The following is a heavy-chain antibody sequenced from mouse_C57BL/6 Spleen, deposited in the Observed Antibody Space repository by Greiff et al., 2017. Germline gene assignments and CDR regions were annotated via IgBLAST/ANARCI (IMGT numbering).Heavy chain of an antibody. CDR2: IYTRSGNT. D-gene: IGHD2-4*01. J-gene: IGHJ4*01. CDR3: ASPLIYYDYEDAMDD. CDR1: GYTFTSYG. Sequence: VQLKESGAELARPGASVKLSCKASGYTFTSYGISWVQQRTGQGLEWIGEIYTRSGNTYYTEKFKGRATLTADKSSSTAYMELRSLTSEDSAVYFCASPLIYYDYEDAMDDWGQGTSVTVSS. V-gene: IGHV1-81*01.